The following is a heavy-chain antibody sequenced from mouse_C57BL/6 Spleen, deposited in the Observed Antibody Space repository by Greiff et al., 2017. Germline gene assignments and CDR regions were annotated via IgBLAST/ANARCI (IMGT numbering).Heavy chain of an antibody. J-gene: IGHJ4*01. CDR2: IDPSDSET. Sequence: VQLQQPGAELVRPGSSVKLSCTASGYTFTSYWMHWVKQRPIQGLEWIGNIDPSDSETHYNQKFKDKATFTVDKSSNTAYMQLSRLTSEDSAVYYGARRGRGGMEYWGQGTAVTGSA. CDR1: GYTFTSYW. CDR3: ARRGRGGMEY. V-gene: IGHV1-52*01.